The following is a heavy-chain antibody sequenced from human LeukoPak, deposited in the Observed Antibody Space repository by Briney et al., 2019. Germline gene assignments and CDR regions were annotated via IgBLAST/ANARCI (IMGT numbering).Heavy chain of an antibody. J-gene: IGHJ5*02. D-gene: IGHD3-10*01. V-gene: IGHV1-2*07. CDR1: GYTFNENY. CDR3: ARHDGYGSGRWDWFDP. Sequence: APVKVSCKASGYTFNENYIHWVRQAPGQGLEWMGSLNPINGDTKCAHPFNGRVTMTMDTSISTVYMELKTLTSDDTAVYYCARHDGYGSGRWDWFDPWGQGTLVTVSS. CDR2: LNPINGDT.